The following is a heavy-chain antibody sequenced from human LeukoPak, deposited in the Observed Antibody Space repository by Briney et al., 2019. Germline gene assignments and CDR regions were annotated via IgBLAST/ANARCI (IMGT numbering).Heavy chain of an antibody. Sequence: PGGSLRLSCEASGFTFSGFGMHWVRQAPGKGLEWVAFISYDGSDEYYTESVKGRFTISRDNSKNTVYLQMNSLRTEDTAVYYCAKDLIIHYDTRGFDPWGQGTLVTVSS. D-gene: IGHD3-22*01. CDR1: GFTFSGFG. CDR3: AKDLIIHYDTRGFDP. CDR2: ISYDGSDE. J-gene: IGHJ5*02. V-gene: IGHV3-30*18.